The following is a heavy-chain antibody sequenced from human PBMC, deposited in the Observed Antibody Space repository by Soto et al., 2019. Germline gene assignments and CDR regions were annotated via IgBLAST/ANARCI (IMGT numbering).Heavy chain of an antibody. CDR1: GFTFSSFA. D-gene: IGHD3-22*01. V-gene: IGHV3-23*01. J-gene: IGHJ3*02. Sequence: EVQLLESGGGLVQPGGSLRLSCVASGFTFSSFAMSWVRQAPGKGLEWVSLLSGSGDNTYYADSVKGRFTISRDNSKSTLYLQMNSLRAEDTAIYYCAARITGIIVDITDDDAFDMWGQGTMITVSS. CDR3: AARITGIIVDITDDDAFDM. CDR2: LSGSGDNT.